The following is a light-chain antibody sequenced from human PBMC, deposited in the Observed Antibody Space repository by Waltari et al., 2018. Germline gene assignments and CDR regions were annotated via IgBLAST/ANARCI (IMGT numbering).Light chain of an antibody. Sequence: QSALTQPPSASGSPGQSVTISCTGTSSDVGGYNYVSWYQQHPAKAPKVIIYEVNKRPSWFPYRFSGSKSGNTASLPVSGLQAEDEADYYCSSYAGSNNLLFGGGTKLTVL. CDR1: SSDVGGYNY. CDR2: EVN. J-gene: IGLJ2*01. V-gene: IGLV2-8*01. CDR3: SSYAGSNNLL.